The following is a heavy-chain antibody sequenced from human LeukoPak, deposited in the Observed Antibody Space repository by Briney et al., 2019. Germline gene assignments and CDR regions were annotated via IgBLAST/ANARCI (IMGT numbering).Heavy chain of an antibody. CDR2: ISENGGRT. CDR3: ARDRVGGWAFDI. J-gene: IGHJ3*02. CDR1: GFTLSSYW. Sequence: GGSLRLSCAASGFTLSSYWMHWVRQAPGKGLEYVSAISENGGRTYYANSVKGRFTNSRDNSKNTLYLQLDSLRAEDMAVYYCARDRVGGWAFDIWGQGTMVTVSS. D-gene: IGHD3-16*01. V-gene: IGHV3-64*01.